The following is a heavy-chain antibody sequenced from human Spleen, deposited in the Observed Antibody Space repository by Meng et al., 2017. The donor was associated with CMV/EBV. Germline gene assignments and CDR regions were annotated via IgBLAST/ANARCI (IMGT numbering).Heavy chain of an antibody. D-gene: IGHD1-26*01. CDR3: AREGDSGTYQY. J-gene: IGHJ4*02. CDR1: GYTFTSYA. Sequence: QVQLVQSGSELKKSGASVKVSCKASGYTFTSYALSWVRQAPGQGLEWMGWIDTDTGNPTYAQGFTGRFVFSLDTSVNTAYLQISSLKAEDTAVYYCAREGDSGTYQYWGQGTLVTVSS. CDR2: IDTDTGNP. V-gene: IGHV7-4-1*02.